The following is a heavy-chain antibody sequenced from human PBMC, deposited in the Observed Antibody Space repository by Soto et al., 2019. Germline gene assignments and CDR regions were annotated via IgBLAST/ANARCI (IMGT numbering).Heavy chain of an antibody. CDR3: ARCMVRGVIITSCYYGMDV. CDR2: IYPGDSDT. Sequence: GESLKISCKGSGYSFTSYWIGWVRQMPGKGLECMGIIYPGDSDTRYSPSFQGQVTISADKSISTAYLQWSSLKASDTAMYYCARCMVRGVIITSCYYGMDVWGQGTTVTVSS. CDR1: GYSFTSYW. D-gene: IGHD3-10*01. J-gene: IGHJ6*02. V-gene: IGHV5-51*01.